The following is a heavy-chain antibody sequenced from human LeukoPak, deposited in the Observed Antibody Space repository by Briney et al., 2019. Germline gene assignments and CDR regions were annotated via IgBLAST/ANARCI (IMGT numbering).Heavy chain of an antibody. V-gene: IGHV3-23*01. D-gene: IGHD6-13*01. CDR3: AKGSSPFDY. CDR1: GFTFSNYA. J-gene: IGHJ4*02. CDR2: ISANGGGT. Sequence: GGSLRLSCAASGFTFSNYAMSWVRQAPGKGLEWVSAISANGGGTYYADSVKGRFTISRDNSKNTLYLQTNSLRAEDTAVYYCAKGSSPFDYWGQGTLVTVSS.